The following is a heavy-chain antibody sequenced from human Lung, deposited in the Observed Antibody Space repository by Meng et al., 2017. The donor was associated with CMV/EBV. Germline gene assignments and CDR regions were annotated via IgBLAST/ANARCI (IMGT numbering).Heavy chain of an antibody. CDR2: IYHSGST. Sequence: SSWWTWARQALRKGLQSLGQIYHSGSTNYTPSLKSRVTLSVDKFKTQFSLKLGSVTAADTAVYYCARIERRRILKYCGSDCSTTDYWGQGTLVTVSS. D-gene: IGHD2-21*02. CDR1: SSW. V-gene: IGHV4-4*02. CDR3: ARIERRRILKYCGSDCSTTDY. J-gene: IGHJ4*02.